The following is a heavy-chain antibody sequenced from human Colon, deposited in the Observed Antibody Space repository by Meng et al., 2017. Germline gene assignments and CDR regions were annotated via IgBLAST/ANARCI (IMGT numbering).Heavy chain of an antibody. J-gene: IGHJ4*02. V-gene: IGHV3-53*05. CDR2: IDGGDKT. CDR3: ARSRSYADLSN. Sequence: GGSLRLSCAASGFIVSSNYMSWVRQAPGKGLEWVALIDGGDKTYYADSVKGRFTISRDNVKSTVFLQMNSLRVEDTATYYCARSRSYADLSNWGQGTPVTVSS. D-gene: IGHD4-17*01. CDR1: GFIVSSNY.